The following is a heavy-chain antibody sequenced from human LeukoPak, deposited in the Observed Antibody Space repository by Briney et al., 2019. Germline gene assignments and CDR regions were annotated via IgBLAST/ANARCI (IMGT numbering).Heavy chain of an antibody. Sequence: GGSLRLSCAASGFTFSTYAMSWVRQAPGKRLEWVSAVSGDGFSTFYADSVKGRFSISRDNSKHTLYLQMNSLRAADTAVYYCAKFRVVTTSRGVGLDYWGQGTLVTVSS. CDR2: VSGDGFST. CDR3: AKFRVVTTSRGVGLDY. V-gene: IGHV3-23*01. D-gene: IGHD3-22*01. J-gene: IGHJ4*02. CDR1: GFTFSTYA.